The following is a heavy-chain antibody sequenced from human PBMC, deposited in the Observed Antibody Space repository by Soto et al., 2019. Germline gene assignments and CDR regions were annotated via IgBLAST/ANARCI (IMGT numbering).Heavy chain of an antibody. D-gene: IGHD4-17*01. CDR3: ATITVTKVDDY. J-gene: IGHJ4*02. Sequence: EVQLVESGGGFVQPGGSLRLSCTASGFTFSNFWMNWVRQAPGRGLEWVANIKQDGSETYYVDSVKGRFVISRDNAKNSLSLQMNSLTAEDTAVYYCATITVTKVDDYWGQGTLVTVSS. CDR1: GFTFSNFW. V-gene: IGHV3-7*03. CDR2: IKQDGSET.